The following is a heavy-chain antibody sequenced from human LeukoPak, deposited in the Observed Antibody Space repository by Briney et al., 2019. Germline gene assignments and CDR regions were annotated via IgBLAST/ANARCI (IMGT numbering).Heavy chain of an antibody. CDR3: ARVHGSGSYAFDI. J-gene: IGHJ3*02. D-gene: IGHD3-10*01. CDR2: INHSGST. CDR1: GGSFSGYY. Sequence: SETLSLTCAVYGGSFSGYYWSWIRQPPGKGLEWIGEINHSGSTNYNPSLKSRVTISVDTSKSQFSLKLSSVTAADTAVYYCARVHGSGSYAFDIWGQGTMVTVSS. V-gene: IGHV4-34*01.